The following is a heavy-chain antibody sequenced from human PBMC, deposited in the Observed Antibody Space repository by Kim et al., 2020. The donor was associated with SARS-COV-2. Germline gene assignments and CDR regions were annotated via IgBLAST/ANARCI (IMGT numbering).Heavy chain of an antibody. D-gene: IGHD6-6*01. J-gene: IGHJ4*02. CDR3: TRIGYSSSSIDY. V-gene: IGHV3-7*03. Sequence: YYVDSLKGRFTISRDNAKNSLFFQMNSLRAEDTALYYCTRIGYSSSSIDYWGQGTLVTVSS.